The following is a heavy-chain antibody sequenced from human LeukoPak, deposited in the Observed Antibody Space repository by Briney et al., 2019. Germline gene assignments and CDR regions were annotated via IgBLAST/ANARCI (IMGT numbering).Heavy chain of an antibody. J-gene: IGHJ6*03. Sequence: GGSLRLSCAASGFTFSSYAMHWVRQAPGKGLEWVAVISYDGSNKYYADSVKGRFTISRDNSKNTLYLQMNSLRAEDTAVYYCARDGVLRFLEWLSNGGYYYYMDVWGKGTTVTVSS. CDR3: ARDGVLRFLEWLSNGGYYYYMDV. CDR1: GFTFSSYA. V-gene: IGHV3-30*04. D-gene: IGHD3-3*01. CDR2: ISYDGSNK.